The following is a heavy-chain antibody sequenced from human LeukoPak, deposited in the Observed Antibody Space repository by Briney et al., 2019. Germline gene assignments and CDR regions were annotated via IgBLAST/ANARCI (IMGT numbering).Heavy chain of an antibody. CDR2: ISYDGSNK. Sequence: GGSLRLSCAASGFTFSSYAMHWVRQAPGKGLEWVAVISYDGSNKYYADSVKGRFTISRDNSKNTLYLQMNGLRAEDTAVYYCARDVPHIVVVTSHWFDPWGQGTLVTVSS. V-gene: IGHV3-30-3*01. CDR1: GFTFSSYA. CDR3: ARDVPHIVVVTSHWFDP. J-gene: IGHJ5*02. D-gene: IGHD2-21*02.